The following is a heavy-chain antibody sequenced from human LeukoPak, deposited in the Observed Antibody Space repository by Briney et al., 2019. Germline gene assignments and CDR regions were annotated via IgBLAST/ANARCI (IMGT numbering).Heavy chain of an antibody. CDR2: IYSGGST. Sequence: GGSLRLSCAASGFTVSSNYMSWVRQAPGKGLEWVSVIYSGGSTYYADSVKGRFTISRHNSKNTLYLQMNSLRAEDTAVYYCARVESPPYSSGGSLWGQGTLVTVSS. CDR1: GFTVSSNY. V-gene: IGHV3-53*04. J-gene: IGHJ4*02. CDR3: ARVESPPYSSGGSL. D-gene: IGHD6-19*01.